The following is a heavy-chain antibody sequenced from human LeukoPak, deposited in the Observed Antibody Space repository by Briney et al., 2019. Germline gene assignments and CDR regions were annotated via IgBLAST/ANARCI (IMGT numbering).Heavy chain of an antibody. CDR2: IYWNDDK. V-gene: IGHV2-5*01. CDR1: GFSLRTRGVG. J-gene: IGHJ4*02. CDR3: AHLSSGSPHFDY. Sequence: SGPTLVNPTQTLTLTCTFSGFSLRTRGVGVGWIRQPPGKALEWLALIYWNDDKRYSPSLKSRLTITKDTSKNQVVLTMTNMDPVDTATYYCAHLSSGSPHFDYWGQGTLVTVSS. D-gene: IGHD3-22*01.